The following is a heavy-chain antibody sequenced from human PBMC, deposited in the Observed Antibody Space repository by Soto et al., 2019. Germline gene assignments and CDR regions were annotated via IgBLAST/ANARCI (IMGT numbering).Heavy chain of an antibody. V-gene: IGHV1-8*01. CDR3: ARADRITIFGVVAYGMDV. D-gene: IGHD3-3*01. CDR2: MNPNSGNT. Sequence: GASVKVSCKASGYTFTSYDINWVRQATGQGLEWMGWMNPNSGNTGYAQKFQGRVTMTRNTSISTAYMELSSLRSEDTAVYYCARADRITIFGVVAYGMDVWGQGTTVTVSS. CDR1: GYTFTSYD. J-gene: IGHJ6*02.